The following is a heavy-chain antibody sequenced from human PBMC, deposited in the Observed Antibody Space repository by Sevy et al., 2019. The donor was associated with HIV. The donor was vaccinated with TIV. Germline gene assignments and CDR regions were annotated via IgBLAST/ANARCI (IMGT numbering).Heavy chain of an antibody. CDR2: IRLDGSDR. CDR1: GFIFGDHG. Sequence: GGSLRLSCAASGFIFGDHGMHWVRQAPGKGLEWVAFIRLDGSDRYYADSVKGRFTISRDNSKNTLYLQVNSLRAEDTAVYYCAKVPSSGWNYLLDYWGQGILVTVSS. CDR3: AKVPSSGWNYLLDY. V-gene: IGHV3-30*02. J-gene: IGHJ4*02. D-gene: IGHD1-7*01.